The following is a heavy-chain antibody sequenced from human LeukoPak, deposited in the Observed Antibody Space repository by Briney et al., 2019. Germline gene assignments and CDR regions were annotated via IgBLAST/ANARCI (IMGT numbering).Heavy chain of an antibody. CDR2: INHSGST. V-gene: IGHV4-34*01. J-gene: IGHJ6*04. Sequence: SETLSLTCAVYGGSFSGYYRSWIRQPPGKGLEWIGEINHSGSTNYNPSLKSRVTISVDTSKNQFSLKLSSVTAADSAVYYCARHPGGYGDYGMDVWGKGTTVTVSS. CDR3: ARHPGGYGDYGMDV. CDR1: GGSFSGYY. D-gene: IGHD4-17*01.